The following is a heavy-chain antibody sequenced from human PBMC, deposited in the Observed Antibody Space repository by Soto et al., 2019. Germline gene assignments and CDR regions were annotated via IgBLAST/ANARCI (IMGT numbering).Heavy chain of an antibody. CDR3: VRGGGGGLFDP. D-gene: IGHD2-15*01. Sequence: GGSLRLSRAFFGFTFGDSYMIWILQAPGKGLEWLSYISPGSRYPAYADSVKGRFTISRDNAKRSLYLQMMSLTAEDTAIYYCVRGGGGGLFDPWGQGTMVTVSS. V-gene: IGHV3-11*06. CDR1: GFTFGDSY. J-gene: IGHJ5*02. CDR2: ISPGSRYP.